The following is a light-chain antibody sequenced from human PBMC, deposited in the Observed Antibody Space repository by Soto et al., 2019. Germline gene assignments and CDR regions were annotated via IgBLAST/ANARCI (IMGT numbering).Light chain of an antibody. CDR3: SSYTSSSTLG. V-gene: IGLV2-14*01. CDR2: DVS. J-gene: IGLJ1*01. CDR1: SSDVGGYNY. Sequence: QSVLTQPSPVSGRPGQLSTLSWTGTSSDVGGYNYVSWYQQHPGKAPKLMIYDVSNRPSGVSNRFSGSKSGNTASLTISGLQAEDEADYYCSSYTSSSTLGFGTGTKVTVL.